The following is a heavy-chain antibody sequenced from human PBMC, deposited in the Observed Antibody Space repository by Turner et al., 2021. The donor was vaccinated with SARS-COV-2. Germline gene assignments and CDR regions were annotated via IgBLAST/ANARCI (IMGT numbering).Heavy chain of an antibody. CDR3: ATGVAVAGTPSKYYYYYGMDV. CDR1: GYTLTELS. D-gene: IGHD6-19*01. J-gene: IGHJ6*02. CDR2: FDPGDGET. Sequence: QVQLVQSGAEVKKPGASVKVSCKVSGYTLTELSMHWVRQAPGKGLEWMGGFDPGDGETIYAQKFQGRVTMTEDTSTDTAYMELSSLRSEDTAVYYCATGVAVAGTPSKYYYYYGMDVWGQGTTVTVSS. V-gene: IGHV1-24*01.